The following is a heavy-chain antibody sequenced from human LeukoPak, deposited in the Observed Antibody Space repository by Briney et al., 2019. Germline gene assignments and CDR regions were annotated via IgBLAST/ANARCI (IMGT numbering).Heavy chain of an antibody. J-gene: IGHJ4*02. Sequence: PGGSLRLSCAASGFTFSSYGMRWVRQAPGKGLQWVSAISGSGGSTYYADSVKGRFTISGDNSKNTLYLQMNSLRAEDTAVYYCAKPVYSSGWYVFNYWGQGTLVTVSS. CDR1: GFTFSSYG. V-gene: IGHV3-23*01. CDR2: ISGSGGST. CDR3: AKPVYSSGWYVFNY. D-gene: IGHD6-19*01.